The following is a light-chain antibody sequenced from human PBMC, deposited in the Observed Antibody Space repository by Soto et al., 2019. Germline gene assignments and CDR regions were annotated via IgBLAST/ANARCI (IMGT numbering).Light chain of an antibody. V-gene: IGKV3-15*01. CDR3: QQYDNWPIT. CDR2: GAS. CDR1: QSVSTN. J-gene: IGKJ5*01. Sequence: EIAMTQSPASLSVSPGERATLSCRASQSVSTNLAWYQQKPGQAPRLLMYGASTRAIGIPARFTGGGSGTEFTLTINSLQPEDLTFYYCQQYDNWPITFGQETRLEIK.